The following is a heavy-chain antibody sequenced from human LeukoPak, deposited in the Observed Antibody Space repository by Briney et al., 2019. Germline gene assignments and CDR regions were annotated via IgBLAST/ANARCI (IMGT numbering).Heavy chain of an antibody. CDR3: TTDLVTSGYSPSEY. D-gene: IGHD5-12*01. CDR1: GFTFSDAW. CDR2: IKSKTDGGTT. J-gene: IGHJ4*02. Sequence: GGSLRLSCAASGFTFSDAWMSWVRQAPGKGLEWVGRIKSKTDGGTTDYAAPVKSRFTISRDDSKNTLYLQMNSLKTEDTAVYYCTTDLVTSGYSPSEYWGQGTLVTVPS. V-gene: IGHV3-15*01.